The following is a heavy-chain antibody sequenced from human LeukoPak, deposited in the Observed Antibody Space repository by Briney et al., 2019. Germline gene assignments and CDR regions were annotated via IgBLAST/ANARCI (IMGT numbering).Heavy chain of an antibody. CDR2: ISAYNGNT. V-gene: IGHV1-18*01. Sequence: ASVKVSFKASGYTFTSYGISWVRQAPGQGLEWMGWISAYNGNTNYAQKLQGRVTMTTDTSTSTAYMELRSLRSDDTAVYYCASTTQAPSDDAFDIWGQGTMVTVSS. J-gene: IGHJ3*02. CDR1: GYTFTSYG. D-gene: IGHD2-15*01. CDR3: ASTTQAPSDDAFDI.